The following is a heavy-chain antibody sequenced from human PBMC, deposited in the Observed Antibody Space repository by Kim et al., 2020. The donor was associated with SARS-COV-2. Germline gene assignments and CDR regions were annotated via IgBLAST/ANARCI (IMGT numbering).Heavy chain of an antibody. J-gene: IGHJ3*02. V-gene: IGHV4-59*01. D-gene: IGHD6-6*01. CDR2: IYYSGTT. CDR1: GGSISSYY. CDR3: ARGSTAARFDAYDI. Sequence: SETLSLTCTVSGGSISSYYWSWIRQPPGKGLEWIGHIYYSGTTNYSPSLKSRVLMSVDTSKNQFSLKLNSVTAADTAVYFCARGSTAARFDAYDIWGQGTKVAVSS.